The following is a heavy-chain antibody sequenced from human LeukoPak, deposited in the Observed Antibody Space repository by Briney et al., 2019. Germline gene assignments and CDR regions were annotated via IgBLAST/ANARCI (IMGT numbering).Heavy chain of an antibody. CDR3: ARDRHFNYYDSSTLTDY. Sequence: WASVKVSCKASGYTFTSYGISWVRQAPGQGLEWMGWISAYNGNTNYAQKLQGRVTMTTDTSTSTAYMELRSLRSDDTAVYYCARDRHFNYYDSSTLTDYWGQGTLVTVSS. CDR2: ISAYNGNT. CDR1: GYTFTSYG. D-gene: IGHD3-22*01. J-gene: IGHJ4*02. V-gene: IGHV1-18*01.